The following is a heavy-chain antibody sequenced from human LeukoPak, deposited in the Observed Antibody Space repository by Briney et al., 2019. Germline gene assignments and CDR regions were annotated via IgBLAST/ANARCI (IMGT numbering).Heavy chain of an antibody. V-gene: IGHV3-23*01. CDR2: ISVSGSTT. D-gene: IGHD3-3*01. CDR1: GFTLSSFA. J-gene: IGHJ4*02. CDR3: AKGRRFLEWLLLDS. Sequence: GAPLRLSCAASGFTLSSFAMSWVRQAPGKGLECVSTISVSGSTTYYADSVKGRFTISRDSSKNTLYLHMKSVRAEDTAVYYCAKGRRFLEWLLLDSWGQGILVTATS.